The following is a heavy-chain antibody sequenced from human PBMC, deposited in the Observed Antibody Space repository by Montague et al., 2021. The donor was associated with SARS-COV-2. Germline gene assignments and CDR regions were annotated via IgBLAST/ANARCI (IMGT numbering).Heavy chain of an antibody. Sequence: SETLSLTCTVYGGSISSYYWSWIRQPPGKGLEWIGYIYYSGSTNYNPSLKSRVTISVDTSKNQFSLKLSSVTAADTAVYYCARHELELATGRSGYDGFDYWGQGTLVTVSS. J-gene: IGHJ4*01. CDR1: GGSISSYY. CDR3: ARHELELATGRSGYDGFDY. V-gene: IGHV4-59*08. CDR2: IYYSGST. D-gene: IGHD5-12*01.